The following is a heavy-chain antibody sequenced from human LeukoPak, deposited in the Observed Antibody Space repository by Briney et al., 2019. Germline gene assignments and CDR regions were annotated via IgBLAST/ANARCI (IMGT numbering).Heavy chain of an antibody. Sequence: GGSLRLSCAASGFTFSDYYMSWIRQAPGKGLEWVSYISSSGSTIYYADSVKGRFTISRDDSKNTLYLQMNSLRTEDTTVYYCARDGSPYYMDVWGKGTTVIVSS. D-gene: IGHD1-1*01. CDR3: ARDGSPYYMDV. CDR2: ISSSGSTI. J-gene: IGHJ6*03. V-gene: IGHV3-11*04. CDR1: GFTFSDYY.